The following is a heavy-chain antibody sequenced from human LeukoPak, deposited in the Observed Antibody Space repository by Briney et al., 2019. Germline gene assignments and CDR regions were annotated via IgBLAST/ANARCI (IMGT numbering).Heavy chain of an antibody. Sequence: GGSLRLSCAASGFTFSSYAMSWVRQAPGKGLEWVSAISGSGGSTYYADSVKGRFTISRDNSKNTLYLQVNSLRAEDTAVYYCAKANWNDRYFDYWGQGTLVTVSS. V-gene: IGHV3-23*01. J-gene: IGHJ4*02. CDR2: ISGSGGST. CDR1: GFTFSSYA. CDR3: AKANWNDRYFDY. D-gene: IGHD1-1*01.